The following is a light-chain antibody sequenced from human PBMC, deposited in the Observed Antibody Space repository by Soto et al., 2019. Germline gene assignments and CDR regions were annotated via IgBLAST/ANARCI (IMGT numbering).Light chain of an antibody. J-gene: IGLJ1*01. CDR1: SSDVGGYYY. Sequence: QSALTQPASVSGSPGQSITISCTGTSSDVGGYYYVSWYQHHPGKAPKLMIYQVSNRPSGVSNRFSGSKSGNTASLTISGLQAEDEADYYCSSYRTGGPFVFGTGTKLTVL. V-gene: IGLV2-14*01. CDR3: SSYRTGGPFV. CDR2: QVS.